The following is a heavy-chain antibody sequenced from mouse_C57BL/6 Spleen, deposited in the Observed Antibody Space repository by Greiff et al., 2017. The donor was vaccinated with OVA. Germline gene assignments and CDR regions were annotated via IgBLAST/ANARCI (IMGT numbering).Heavy chain of an antibody. CDR3: AREGYYGSRTWFAY. CDR2: ISYDGSN. V-gene: IGHV3-6*01. CDR1: GYSITSGYY. Sequence: EVKLLESGPGLVKPSQSLSLTCSVTGYSITSGYYWNWIRQFPGNKLGWMGYISYDGSNNYNPSLKNRISITRDTSKNQFFLKLNSVTTEDTATYYCAREGYYGSRTWFAYWGQGTLVTVSA. J-gene: IGHJ3*01. D-gene: IGHD1-1*01.